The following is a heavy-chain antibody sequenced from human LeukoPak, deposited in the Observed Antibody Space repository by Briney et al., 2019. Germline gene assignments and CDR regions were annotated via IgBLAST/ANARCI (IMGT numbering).Heavy chain of an antibody. J-gene: IGHJ5*02. CDR3: TKERGGGGRRINLMVGGYGP. D-gene: IGHD3-22*01. CDR1: GFTFSGFA. Sequence: GTSLRLSCAGSGFTFSGFAVHWVRQAPGKGLEWAAAISYHGRDKYYADAVSGRFTISRDNSKNTLHLEMNSLRTDDTAVYYCTKERGGGGRRINLMVGGYGPWGQGTQVTVSS. V-gene: IGHV3-30*04. CDR2: ISYHGRDK.